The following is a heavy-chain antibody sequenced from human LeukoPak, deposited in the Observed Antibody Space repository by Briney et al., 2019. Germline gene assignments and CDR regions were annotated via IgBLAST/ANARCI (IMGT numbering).Heavy chain of an antibody. D-gene: IGHD1-14*01. CDR1: GFTFSSYA. CDR3: ARAGGGVSYYYYMDV. J-gene: IGHJ6*03. Sequence: GGSLRLSCAASGFTFSSYAMSWVRQAPGKGLEWVSSISGSSSSIYYADSVKGRFTISRDNAKNSLYLQMNSLRAEDTAVYYCARAGGGVSYYYYMDVWGKGTTVTVSS. CDR2: ISGSSSSI. V-gene: IGHV3-21*01.